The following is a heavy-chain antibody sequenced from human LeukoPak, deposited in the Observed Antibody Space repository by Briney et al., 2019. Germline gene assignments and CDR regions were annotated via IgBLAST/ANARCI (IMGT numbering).Heavy chain of an antibody. CDR3: ARGIYGGNYFDN. D-gene: IGHD4-23*01. Sequence: PSETLSLTCTVSGGSITNYSWSWIRQPPGKGLEWIGYIYYSGSTNHNPSLKSRVTMSVDTSKNQFSLKLSPVTAADTAVYYCARGIYGGNYFDNWGQGTLVTVSS. J-gene: IGHJ4*02. CDR1: GGSITNYS. V-gene: IGHV4-59*01. CDR2: IYYSGST.